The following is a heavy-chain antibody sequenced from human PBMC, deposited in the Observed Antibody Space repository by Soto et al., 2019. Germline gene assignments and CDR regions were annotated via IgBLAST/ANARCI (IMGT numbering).Heavy chain of an antibody. CDR1: GGTFSSYA. V-gene: IGHV1-69*06. D-gene: IGHD6-13*01. CDR3: ARTGSIAAAGYYCYGMDV. Sequence: QVQLVQSGAEVKKPGSSVKVSCKASGGTFSSYAISWVRQAPGQGLEWMGGIIPIFGTANYAQKFQGRVTITADKSTSTAYMELSSLRSEDTAVYYCARTGSIAAAGYYCYGMDVWGQGTTVTVSS. CDR2: IIPIFGTA. J-gene: IGHJ6*02.